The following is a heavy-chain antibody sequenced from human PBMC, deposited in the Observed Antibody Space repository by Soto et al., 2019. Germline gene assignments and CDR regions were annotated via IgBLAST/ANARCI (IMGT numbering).Heavy chain of an antibody. Sequence: QVQLVQSGAEVRMPGSSVKVSCRASGGSSNNNANSWVRQAPGQGLEWMGGILPKFGTANYAQKFRGRLTITADESTRTIYMELRSLRSEDTAPYYCVTLQGSGTYYDDDYWGQGTQVTVSS. V-gene: IGHV1-69*01. CDR2: ILPKFGTA. CDR1: GGSSNNNA. J-gene: IGHJ4*02. D-gene: IGHD3-10*01. CDR3: VTLQGSGTYYDDDY.